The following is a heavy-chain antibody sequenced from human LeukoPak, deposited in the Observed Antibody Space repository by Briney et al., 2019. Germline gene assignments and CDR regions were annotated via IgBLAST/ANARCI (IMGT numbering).Heavy chain of an antibody. CDR1: GGSFSGYY. V-gene: IGHV4-34*01. CDR2: INHSGST. Sequence: KPSETLSLTCAVYGGSFSGYYWSWIRQPPGKGLEWIGEINHSGSTNYNPSLKSRVTISVDTSKNQFSLKLSSVTAADTAVYYCASLPRITIFGVVRGVDYWGQGTLVTVSS. CDR3: ASLPRITIFGVVRGVDY. D-gene: IGHD3-3*01. J-gene: IGHJ4*02.